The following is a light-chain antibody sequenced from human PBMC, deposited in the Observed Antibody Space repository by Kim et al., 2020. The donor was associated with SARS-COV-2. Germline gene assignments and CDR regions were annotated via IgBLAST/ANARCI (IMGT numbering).Light chain of an antibody. J-gene: IGLJ2*01. CDR3: AAWDDSLNGLVV. CDR1: SSNIGRNS. Sequence: QRVTISCYGSSSNIGRNSVSWYQQIPGTAPKLLIYSTDQRPSGVPDRFSGSKSGTSASLAISGLQSEDEAYYCCAAWDDSLNGLVVFGGGTQLTVL. CDR2: STD. V-gene: IGLV1-44*01.